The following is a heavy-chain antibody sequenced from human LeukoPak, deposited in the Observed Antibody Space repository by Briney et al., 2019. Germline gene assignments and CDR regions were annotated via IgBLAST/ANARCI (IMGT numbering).Heavy chain of an antibody. CDR2: IYYSGST. CDR1: GGSISSSSYY. CDR3: ARDVTSGSYLY. J-gene: IGHJ4*02. V-gene: IGHV4-39*07. D-gene: IGHD1-26*01. Sequence: PSETLSLTCTVTGGSISSSSYYWGWIRQPPGKGLEWIGSIYYSGSTYYNPSLKRRVTISVDTSKNQFSLKLSSVTAADTAVYYCARDVTSGSYLYWGQGTLVTVSS.